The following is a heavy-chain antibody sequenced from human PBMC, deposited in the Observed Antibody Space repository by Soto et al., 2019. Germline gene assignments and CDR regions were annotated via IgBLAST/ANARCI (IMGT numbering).Heavy chain of an antibody. CDR2: IIPIFGTV. CDR1: GGTFSSYA. Sequence: QVQLVQSGAEVKKPGSSVKVSCKASGGTFSSYAISWVRQAPGQGLEWMGGIIPIFGTVNYAQKFQGRVTITADESTSTAYMELSSLRSEDTAVYYCAGEMATITDYYYYGMDVWGQGTTVTVSS. J-gene: IGHJ6*02. D-gene: IGHD5-12*01. V-gene: IGHV1-69*01. CDR3: AGEMATITDYYYYGMDV.